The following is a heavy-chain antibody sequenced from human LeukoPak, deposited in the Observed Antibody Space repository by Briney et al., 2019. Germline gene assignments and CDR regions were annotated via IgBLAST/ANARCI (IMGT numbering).Heavy chain of an antibody. CDR3: AKIAARPSYYFDY. CDR2: INEDGSVT. Sequence: PGGSLRLSCVVSGISFSGSWMTWVRQAPGGGMESVANINEDGSVTYFVDSVKGRFAISRDNANNSVFLQLKSLRAEDTAVYYCAKIAARPSYYFDYWGQGTLVTVSS. V-gene: IGHV3-7*03. CDR1: GISFSGSW. J-gene: IGHJ4*02. D-gene: IGHD6-6*01.